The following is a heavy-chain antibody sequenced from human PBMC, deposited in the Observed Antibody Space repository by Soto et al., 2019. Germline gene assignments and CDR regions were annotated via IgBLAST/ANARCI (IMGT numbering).Heavy chain of an antibody. CDR2: INPDGSST. CDR3: ARERVPIALDY. V-gene: IGHV1-46*01. J-gene: IGHJ4*02. Sequence: QVQLVQSGAEVQKPGASVKLSCKASGYTFANYYMHWVRQAPGQGLEWMGIINPDGSSTMYAQKFRGGVTMTSDTSTSTVYLALRSLRSEDTAVSYCARERVPIALDYGGQGTLVTVSS. CDR1: GYTFANYY. D-gene: IGHD6-13*01.